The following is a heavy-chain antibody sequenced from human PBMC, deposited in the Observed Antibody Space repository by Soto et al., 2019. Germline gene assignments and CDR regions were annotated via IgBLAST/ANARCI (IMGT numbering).Heavy chain of an antibody. J-gene: IGHJ4*02. CDR2: MSGSGGST. Sequence: PGGSLRLSCAASGFTFSRNAMSWVRQAPGKGLEWVSVMSGSGGSTYYADSVTGRFTISRDNSKNTLYLQMNSLRAEDTAVYYCAKGYRQYSSSWFDFWGQATLVTFSS. CDR1: GFTFSRNA. V-gene: IGHV3-23*01. D-gene: IGHD6-13*01. CDR3: AKGYRQYSSSWFDF.